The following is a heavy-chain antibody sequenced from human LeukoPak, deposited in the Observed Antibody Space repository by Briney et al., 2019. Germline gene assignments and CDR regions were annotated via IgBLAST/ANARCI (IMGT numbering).Heavy chain of an antibody. Sequence: SETLSLTCTVSGGSISSYDWSWIRQPAGKGLEWIGRIYTSGSPNYNPSLKSRVTISVDTSKNQFSLKLSSVTAADTAVYYCARQIDGFGEFDYFDYWGQGTLVTVSS. D-gene: IGHD3-10*01. V-gene: IGHV4-4*07. J-gene: IGHJ4*02. CDR2: IYTSGSP. CDR3: ARQIDGFGEFDYFDY. CDR1: GGSISSYD.